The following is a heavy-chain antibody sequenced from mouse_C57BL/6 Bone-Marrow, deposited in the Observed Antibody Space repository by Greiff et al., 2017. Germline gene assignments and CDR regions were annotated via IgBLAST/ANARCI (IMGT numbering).Heavy chain of an antibody. D-gene: IGHD3-3*01. Sequence: QVQLQQPGAELVKPGASVKLSCKASGYTFTSYWMHWVKQRPGRGLEWIGEIYPRSGNTYYNEKFKGKATLTADKSSSTAYMQLRSLTSEDSAVYYCAREGARARDFAYWGQGTTLTVSS. J-gene: IGHJ2*01. CDR1: GYTFTSYW. V-gene: IGHV1-55*01. CDR3: AREGARARDFAY. CDR2: IYPRSGNT.